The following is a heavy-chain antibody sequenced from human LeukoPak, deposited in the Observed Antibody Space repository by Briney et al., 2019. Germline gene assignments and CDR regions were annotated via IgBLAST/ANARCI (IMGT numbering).Heavy chain of an antibody. J-gene: IGHJ6*03. CDR3: ARAEYQLASYYYMDV. CDR1: GGSISSYY. D-gene: IGHD2-2*01. Sequence: PSETLSLTCTVSGGSISSYYWSWIRQPPGKGLEWIGYIYYSGSTNYNPSLKSRVTISVDTSKNQFSLKLSSVTAADTAVYYCARAEYQLASYYYMDVWGKGTTVTISS. CDR2: IYYSGST. V-gene: IGHV4-59*01.